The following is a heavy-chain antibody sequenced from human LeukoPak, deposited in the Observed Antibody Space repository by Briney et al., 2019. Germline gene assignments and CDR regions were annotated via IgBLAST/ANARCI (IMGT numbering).Heavy chain of an antibody. CDR3: AKPRDIDSWAFDV. J-gene: IGHJ3*01. Sequence: GRSLRLSCAASGFTFNNHDMHWVRQTPGKGLEWVAGISYDGRNKHYADSVKGRFTISRDNSKNTLNLQMNSLRTEDTAVYYCAKPRDIDSWAFDVWGQGTMVTVS. CDR2: ISYDGRNK. D-gene: IGHD2-15*01. V-gene: IGHV3-30*18. CDR1: GFTFNNHD.